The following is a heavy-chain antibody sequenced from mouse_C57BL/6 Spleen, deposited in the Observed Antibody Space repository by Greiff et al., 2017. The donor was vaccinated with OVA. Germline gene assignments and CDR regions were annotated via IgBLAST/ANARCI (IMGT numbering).Heavy chain of an antibody. J-gene: IGHJ4*01. D-gene: IGHD2-4*01. V-gene: IGHV1-55*01. Sequence: QVQLQQPGAELVKPGASVKMSCKASGYTFTSYWITWVKQRPGQGLEWIGDIYPGSGSTNYNEKFKSKATLTVDTSSSTAYMQLSSLTSEDSAVYYCARSYYDYDSAMDYWGQGTSVTVSS. CDR1: GYTFTSYW. CDR3: ARSYYDYDSAMDY. CDR2: IYPGSGST.